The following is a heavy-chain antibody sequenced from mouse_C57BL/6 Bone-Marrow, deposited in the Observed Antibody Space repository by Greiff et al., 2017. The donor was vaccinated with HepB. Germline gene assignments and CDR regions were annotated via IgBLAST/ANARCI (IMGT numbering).Heavy chain of an antibody. CDR3: ARCGYGYYFDY. Sequence: VKLQQSGAELARPGASVKLSCKASGYTFTSYGISWVKQSTGQGLEWIGEIYPRSGNTYYNEKFKGKATLTADKYSSTAYMELRSVTSEDSAVYFCARCGYGYYFDYWGQGTTLTVSS. V-gene: IGHV1-81*01. CDR1: GYTFTSYG. J-gene: IGHJ2*01. CDR2: IYPRSGNT. D-gene: IGHD1-1*01.